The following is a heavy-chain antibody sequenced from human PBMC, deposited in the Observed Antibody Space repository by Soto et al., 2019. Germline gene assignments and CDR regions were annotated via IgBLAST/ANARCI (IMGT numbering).Heavy chain of an antibody. D-gene: IGHD3-10*01. CDR3: ARSAGSGTYPT. CDR2: ISSSSSYI. CDR1: GFTFSSYS. J-gene: IGHJ5*02. Sequence: PGGSLRLSCAASGFTFSSYSMNWVRQAPGKGLEWVSSISSSSSYIYYADSVKGRFTVSRDNAKNSLYLQMNSLRAEDTAVYYCARSAGSGTYPTWGQGTLVTVSS. V-gene: IGHV3-21*01.